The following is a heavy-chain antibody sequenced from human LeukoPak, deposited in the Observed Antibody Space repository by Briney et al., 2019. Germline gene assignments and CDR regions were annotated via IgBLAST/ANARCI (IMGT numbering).Heavy chain of an antibody. Sequence: SQTLSLTCTVSGDSISSGGYHWNWIRQRPGKGLEWIGYIYYSGSTNYNPSLKSRVTISVDTSKNQFSLKLSSVTAADTAVYYCARVGVATTTDYWGQGTLVTVSS. J-gene: IGHJ4*02. V-gene: IGHV4-31*03. D-gene: IGHD5-12*01. CDR1: GDSISSGGYH. CDR3: ARVGVATTTDY. CDR2: IYYSGST.